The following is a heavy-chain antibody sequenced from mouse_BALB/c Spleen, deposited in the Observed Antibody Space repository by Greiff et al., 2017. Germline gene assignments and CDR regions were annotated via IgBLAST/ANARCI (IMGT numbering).Heavy chain of an antibody. CDR2: INPYNGDT. Sequence: EVQLQQSGPELVKPGASVKISCKASGYSFTGYFMNWVMQSHGKSLEWIGRINPYNGDTFYNQKFKGKATLTVDKSSSTAHMELRSLASEDSAVYYCARDGNYYFDYWGQGTTLTVSA. D-gene: IGHD2-1*01. V-gene: IGHV1-20*02. J-gene: IGHJ2*01. CDR3: ARDGNYYFDY. CDR1: GYSFTGYF.